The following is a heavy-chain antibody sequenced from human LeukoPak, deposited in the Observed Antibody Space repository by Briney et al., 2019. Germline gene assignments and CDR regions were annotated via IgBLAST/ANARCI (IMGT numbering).Heavy chain of an antibody. CDR2: IYYSGST. D-gene: IGHD2-15*01. CDR1: GGSISSYY. CDR3: ARERCSGGSCYSEPVSYGMDV. V-gene: IGHV4-59*12. Sequence: SETLSLTCTVSGGSISSYYWSWIRQPPGKGLEWIGYIYYSGSTNYNPSLKSRVTISVDTSKNQFSLKLSSVTAADTAVYYCARERCSGGSCYSEPVSYGMDVWGQGTTVTVSS. J-gene: IGHJ6*02.